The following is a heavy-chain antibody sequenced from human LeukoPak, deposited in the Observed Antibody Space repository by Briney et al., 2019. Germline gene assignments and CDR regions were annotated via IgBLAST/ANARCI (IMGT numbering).Heavy chain of an antibody. D-gene: IGHD1-26*01. CDR1: GFPLSSYS. CDR3: AREFVGTTSYYYYYMDV. J-gene: IGHJ6*03. Sequence: PGGSLRLSCAASGFPLSSYSINWVRQAPGKGLEWVSYISSSVSTIYYADSVKGRFTISRDNAKNSLYLQMNSLRAEDTAVYYCAREFVGTTSYYYYYMDVWGKGTTVTVSS. CDR2: ISSSVSTI. V-gene: IGHV3-48*01.